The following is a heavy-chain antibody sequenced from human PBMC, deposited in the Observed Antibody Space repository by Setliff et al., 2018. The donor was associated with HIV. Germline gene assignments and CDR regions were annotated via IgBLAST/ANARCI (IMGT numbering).Heavy chain of an antibody. V-gene: IGHV6-1*01. CDR2: TYYRPKWYN. Sequence: SQTLSLTCAISGDSVSSDTAAWNWIRQSPSRGLEWLGRTYYRPKWYNDYAPSVKIRIGINPDTSKNQFSLQLNSVTPDDTAVYFCARASKYGVRYYFDYWGLGTLVTVSS. CDR3: ARASKYGVRYYFDY. J-gene: IGHJ4*02. CDR1: GDSVSSDTAA. D-gene: IGHD4-17*01.